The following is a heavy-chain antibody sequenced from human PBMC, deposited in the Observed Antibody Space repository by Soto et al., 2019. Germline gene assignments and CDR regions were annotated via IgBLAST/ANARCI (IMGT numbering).Heavy chain of an antibody. Sequence: RLSCTDAGVFIGDYAMNWLHQAQGKGLEWVGFIRSKDYGGATLYAASVKGRFAISRDDSRSVAYLQMNSLQSDDTAAYYCARLSRVGESLPLNYYALDVWGRGTAVTVSS. CDR2: IRSKDYGGAT. CDR1: GVFIGDYA. CDR3: ARLSRVGESLPLNYYALDV. V-gene: IGHV3-49*03. J-gene: IGHJ6*02. D-gene: IGHD3-10*01.